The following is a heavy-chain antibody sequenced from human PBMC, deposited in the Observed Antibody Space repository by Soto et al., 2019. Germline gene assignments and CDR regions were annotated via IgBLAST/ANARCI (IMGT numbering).Heavy chain of an antibody. V-gene: IGHV3-74*01. CDR2: INSDGKTM. J-gene: IGHJ3*02. Sequence: PGGSLRLSCAASGFTFSSYWMHWVRQAPGKGLVWVSRINSDGKTMSYADSVKGRFTISRDNAKNTVYLQMNSLRAEDTAVYYCAREARPHDAFDIWGQGTMVTVSS. CDR3: AREARPHDAFDI. CDR1: GFTFSSYW.